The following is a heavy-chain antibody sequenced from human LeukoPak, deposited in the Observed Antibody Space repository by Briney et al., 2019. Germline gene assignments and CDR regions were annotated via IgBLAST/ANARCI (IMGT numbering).Heavy chain of an antibody. CDR1: AFTFSRYG. CDR2: IRYDGSNK. Sequence: GGSLRLSCAASAFTFSRYGMHWVRQAPGKGLEWVAFIRYDGSNKYYADSVKGRFTISRDNAKNILFLQMNSLRAEDTAIYYCAREWDSWGQGTLVTVSS. CDR3: AREWDS. J-gene: IGHJ4*02. V-gene: IGHV3-30*02.